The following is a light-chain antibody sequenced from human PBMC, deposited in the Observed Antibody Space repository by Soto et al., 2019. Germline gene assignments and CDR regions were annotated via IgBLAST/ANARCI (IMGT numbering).Light chain of an antibody. CDR2: DVN. V-gene: IGLV2-11*01. J-gene: IGLJ2*01. CDR3: CSYAGSYTVV. Sequence: QSALTQPRSVSGSPGQSVTISCTGTSSDVGGYNDVSWYQQHPGKAPKLMIYDVNKRPSGVPDRFSGSKSGNPASLTISGLQAEDEADYYCCSYAGSYTVVFGGGTKLTVL. CDR1: SSDVGGYND.